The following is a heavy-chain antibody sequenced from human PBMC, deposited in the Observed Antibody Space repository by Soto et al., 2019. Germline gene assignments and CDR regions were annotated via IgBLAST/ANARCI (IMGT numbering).Heavy chain of an antibody. CDR2: IDPSDSYT. V-gene: IGHV5-10-1*03. Sequence: EVQLVQSGAEVKKPGESLRLSCQGFGYRFINYWISWVRQMPGKGLVWVGRIDPSDSYTVYSPSFQGHVTISIDTAINTAFLEGTSLQASVTSMSYGARLGNGTPFYFDFWWLGTLVPVSS. CDR3: ARLGNGTPFYFDF. CDR1: GYRFINYW. J-gene: IGHJ4*02. D-gene: IGHD1-1*01.